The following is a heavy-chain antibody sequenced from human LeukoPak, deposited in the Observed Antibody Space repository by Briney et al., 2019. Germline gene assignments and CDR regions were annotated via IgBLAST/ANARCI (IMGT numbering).Heavy chain of an antibody. Sequence: GGSLRLSCAASGFTFSSYAMSWVRQAPGKGLEWVSAISGSGGSTYYADSVKGRFTISRDNAKNSLYLQMNSLGAEDTAVYYCARRYYYDTSGYSIDHWGQGTLVTVSA. CDR1: GFTFSSYA. CDR3: ARRYYYDTSGYSIDH. D-gene: IGHD3-22*01. V-gene: IGHV3-23*01. J-gene: IGHJ4*02. CDR2: ISGSGGST.